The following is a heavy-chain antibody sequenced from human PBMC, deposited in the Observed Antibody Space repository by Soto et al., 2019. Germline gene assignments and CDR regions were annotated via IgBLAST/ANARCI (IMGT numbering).Heavy chain of an antibody. CDR3: AKGPSRTTVSAFDI. D-gene: IGHD4-17*01. V-gene: IGHV3-30-3*01. J-gene: IGHJ3*02. CDR1: GFTFSSYA. CDR2: ISYDGSNK. Sequence: GGSLRLSCAASGFTFSSYAMHWVRQAPGKGLEWVAVISYDGSNKYYADSVKGRFTISRDNSKNTLYLQMNSLRAEDTAVYYCAKGPSRTTVSAFDIWAQGTMVTVSS.